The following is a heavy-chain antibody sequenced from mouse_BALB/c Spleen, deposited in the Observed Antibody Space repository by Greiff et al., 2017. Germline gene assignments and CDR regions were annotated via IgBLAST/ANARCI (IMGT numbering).Heavy chain of an antibody. D-gene: IGHD1-1*01. V-gene: IGHV1S81*02. CDR2: INPSNGGT. CDR3: TRSGYYGAFDY. CDR1: GYTFTSYY. J-gene: IGHJ2*01. Sequence: QVQLKQSGAELVKPGASVKLSCKASGYTFTSYYMYWVKQRPGQGLEWIGEINPSNGGTNFNEKFKSKATLTVDKSSSTAYMQLSSLTSEDSAVYYCTRSGYYGAFDYWGQGTTLTVSA.